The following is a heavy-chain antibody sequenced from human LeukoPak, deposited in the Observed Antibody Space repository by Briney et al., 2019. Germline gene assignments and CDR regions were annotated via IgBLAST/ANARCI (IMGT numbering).Heavy chain of an antibody. CDR2: FNPDTGNT. Sequence: ASVKVSCKASGYTFTAYTIHWVRQAPGQRLEWMGWFNPDTGNTEYSQKFQGRVIITRDTSASTAYMELSSLRPEDTAVFFCARGGPNSSGWTLDYWGQGTLVTVSS. CDR3: ARGGPNSSGWTLDY. D-gene: IGHD6-19*01. V-gene: IGHV1-3*01. J-gene: IGHJ4*02. CDR1: GYTFTAYT.